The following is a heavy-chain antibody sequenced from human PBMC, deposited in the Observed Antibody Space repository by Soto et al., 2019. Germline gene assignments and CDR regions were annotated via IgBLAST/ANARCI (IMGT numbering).Heavy chain of an antibody. J-gene: IGHJ4*02. CDR2: IYYSGST. D-gene: IGHD4-4*01. CDR3: ARKQGGPLILADGTTTVSAVCDY. V-gene: IGHV4-39*01. CDR1: GRCIGISSYH. Sequence: QLQLQESGTGLVKPSETLSLTGTGSGRCIGISSYHWGWIRQPPVKRREWMGSIYYSGSTYYNPSLKGLVTVYLDTSKNRLSLNTRSVTTADPDVYYFARKQGGPLILADGTTTVSAVCDYWGQGTLVTVSS.